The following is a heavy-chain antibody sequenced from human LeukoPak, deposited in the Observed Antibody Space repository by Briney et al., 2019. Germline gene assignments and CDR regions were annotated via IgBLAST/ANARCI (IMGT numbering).Heavy chain of an antibody. CDR3: ARGSYCGGDCAFDI. J-gene: IGHJ3*02. CDR1: GFTVSSNY. D-gene: IGHD2-21*02. V-gene: IGHV3-53*01. Sequence: PGRSLRLSCAASGFTVSSNYMSWVRQAPGKGLEWVSVIYSGGSTYYADSVKGRFTISRDNSKNTLYLQMNSLRAEDTAVYYCARGSYCGGDCAFDIRGQGTMVTVSS. CDR2: IYSGGST.